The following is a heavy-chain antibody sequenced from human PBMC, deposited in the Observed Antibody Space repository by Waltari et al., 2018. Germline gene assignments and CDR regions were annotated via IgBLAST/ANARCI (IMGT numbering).Heavy chain of an antibody. CDR2: INSDGSGT. CDR3: AREPSPDSSGYFYYYMDV. Sequence: EVQLVESGGGLVQPGGSLRLSCAASGFPFRRYWMHWVGQAPGKGLVWVSRINSDGSGTIYADSVKGRFTISRDNAKNTLYLQLNSLRVEDTAVYYCAREPSPDSSGYFYYYMDVWGKGTTVTVSS. CDR1: GFPFRRYW. D-gene: IGHD3-22*01. V-gene: IGHV3-74*01. J-gene: IGHJ6*03.